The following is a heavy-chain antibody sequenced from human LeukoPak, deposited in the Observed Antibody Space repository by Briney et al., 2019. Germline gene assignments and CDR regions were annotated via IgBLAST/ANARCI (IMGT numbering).Heavy chain of an antibody. CDR3: ARGDGLSGRVFDY. Sequence: ASVKVSCKVSGYTLTELSMHWVRQAPGKGLEWMGGFHPEDGETIYAPKFQGRVSMTEDTSTDTAYMELSSLRSEDTAVYYCARGDGLSGRVFDYWGQGTLVIVSS. V-gene: IGHV1-24*01. D-gene: IGHD1-26*01. CDR2: FHPEDGET. CDR1: GYTLTELS. J-gene: IGHJ4*02.